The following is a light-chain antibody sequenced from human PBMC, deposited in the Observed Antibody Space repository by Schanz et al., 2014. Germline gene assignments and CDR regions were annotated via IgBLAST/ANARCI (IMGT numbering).Light chain of an antibody. CDR3: QQYYSPPHT. V-gene: IGKV3-15*01. Sequence: EIVMTQSPVTLSVSPGERATLSCRASQSVSTNLAWFQQKPGQAPRLLMYGASTRATGIPARFSGSGSGTEFTLTISSLQSEDFALYYCQQYYSPPHTFGQGTKLEF. CDR1: QSVSTN. J-gene: IGKJ2*01. CDR2: GAS.